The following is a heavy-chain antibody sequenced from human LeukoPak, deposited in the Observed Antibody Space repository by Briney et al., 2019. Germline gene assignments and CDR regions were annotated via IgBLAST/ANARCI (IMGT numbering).Heavy chain of an antibody. J-gene: IGHJ6*02. CDR3: ARVRGEYGMDV. D-gene: IGHD3-10*01. Sequence: GGSLRLSCATSGFTFSTYTMHWVRQAPGKGLEWVSLISGTSIYIYYADSVKGRFTISRDNAKDSLYLHMSSLRAEDTAVYYCARVRGEYGMDVWGQGTTVTVSS. V-gene: IGHV3-21*01. CDR1: GFTFSTYT. CDR2: ISGTSIYI.